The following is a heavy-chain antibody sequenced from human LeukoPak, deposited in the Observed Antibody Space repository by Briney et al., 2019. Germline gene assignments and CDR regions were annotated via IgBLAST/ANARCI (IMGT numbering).Heavy chain of an antibody. CDR1: GYTFTSYG. V-gene: IGHV1-18*01. D-gene: IGHD3-10*01. CDR2: ISAYNGNT. Sequence: ASVKVSCKASGYTFTSYGISWVRQAPGQGLEWMGWISAYNGNTNYAQKLQGRVTMTTDTSTSTAYMEPRSLRSDDTAVYYCASYPITMVRGVITYNWFDPWGQGTLVTVSS. J-gene: IGHJ5*02. CDR3: ASYPITMVRGVITYNWFDP.